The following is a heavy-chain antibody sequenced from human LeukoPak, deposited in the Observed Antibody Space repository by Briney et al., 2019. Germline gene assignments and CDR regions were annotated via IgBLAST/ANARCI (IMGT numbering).Heavy chain of an antibody. CDR3: AKDRVATERYYMDV. CDR1: GFTFSSYA. J-gene: IGHJ6*03. V-gene: IGHV3-23*01. D-gene: IGHD6-13*01. CDR2: ISSSGGST. Sequence: PGGSLRLSCAASGFTFSSYAMSWVRQAPGKGLEWVSGISSSGGSTVYADSVKGRFTISRDNFRSTVFLQMNSLRAEDTAVYYCAKDRVATERYYMDVWGKGTTVTISS.